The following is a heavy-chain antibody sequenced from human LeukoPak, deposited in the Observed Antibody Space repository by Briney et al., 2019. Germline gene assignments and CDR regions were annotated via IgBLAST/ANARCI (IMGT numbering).Heavy chain of an antibody. Sequence: PGGSLRLSCAASGFAFISFTMSWVRQTPGKGLEWVASISGTGTNTYYADSVKGRFTISRDNSRNTLYLQMNSPGAEDTAIYYCAKDHGVAVTGMFYWGQGTLVTVSS. J-gene: IGHJ4*02. CDR2: ISGTGTNT. V-gene: IGHV3-23*01. CDR3: AKDHGVAVTGMFY. D-gene: IGHD6-19*01. CDR1: GFAFISFT.